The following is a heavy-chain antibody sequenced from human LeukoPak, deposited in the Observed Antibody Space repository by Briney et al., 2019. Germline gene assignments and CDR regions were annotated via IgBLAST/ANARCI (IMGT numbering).Heavy chain of an antibody. CDR3: VRVSGFCTNGVCPSFDP. Sequence: GGSLRLSCAASGFTFTNYAMNWVRQAPGKGLEWVATVSYDGTDTSYADSVKGRFAIFRDNSKNTLYLQMNSLSTEDTAVYYCVRVSGFCTNGVCPSFDPWGQGTLVTVSS. J-gene: IGHJ5*02. D-gene: IGHD2-8*01. CDR1: GFTFTNYA. CDR2: VSYDGTDT. V-gene: IGHV3-30*09.